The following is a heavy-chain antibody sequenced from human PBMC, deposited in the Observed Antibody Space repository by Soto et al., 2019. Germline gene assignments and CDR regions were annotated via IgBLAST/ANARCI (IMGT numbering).Heavy chain of an antibody. CDR1: GFTFSGSA. J-gene: IGHJ2*01. CDR2: IRSKANNYAT. Sequence: EVQLVESGGGLVQPGGSLKLSCAASGFTFSGSAMHWVRQASGKGLGWVGRIRSKANNYATAYAASVKGRFTISRDDSKNTAYLQMNSLKTEDTAVYYCTRHALQYCGGDCYLLPYFDLWGRGTLVTVSS. CDR3: TRHALQYCGGDCYLLPYFDL. D-gene: IGHD2-21*02. V-gene: IGHV3-73*02.